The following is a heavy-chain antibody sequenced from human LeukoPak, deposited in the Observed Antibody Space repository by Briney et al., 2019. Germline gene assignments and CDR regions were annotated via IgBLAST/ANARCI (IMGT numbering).Heavy chain of an antibody. D-gene: IGHD4-17*01. CDR2: ISYDGSNK. CDR3: AKDYLYGDYFDY. V-gene: IGHV3-30*18. J-gene: IGHJ4*02. Sequence: GGSLRLSCAASGFTFSSYGMHWVRQAPGKGLEWVAVISYDGSNKYYADSVKGRFTISRDNSKNTLYLQMNSLRAEDTAVHYCAKDYLYGDYFDYWGQGTLVTVSS. CDR1: GFTFSSYG.